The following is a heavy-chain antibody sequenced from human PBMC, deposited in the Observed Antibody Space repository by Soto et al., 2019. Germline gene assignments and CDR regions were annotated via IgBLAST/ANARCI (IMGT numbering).Heavy chain of an antibody. CDR2: IVVGSGNT. CDR1: GFTFTSSA. CDR3: AARYPGIAVAALDAFDI. Sequence: QMQLVQSGPEVKKPGTSVKVSCKASGFTFTSSAVQWVRQARGQRLEWIGWIVVGSGNTNYAQKFQERVTITRDMSTSTAYMELSSLRSEDTAVYYGAARYPGIAVAALDAFDIWGQGTMVTVSS. D-gene: IGHD6-19*01. J-gene: IGHJ3*02. V-gene: IGHV1-58*01.